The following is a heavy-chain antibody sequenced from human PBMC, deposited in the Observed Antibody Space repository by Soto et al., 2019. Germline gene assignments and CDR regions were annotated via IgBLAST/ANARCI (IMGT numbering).Heavy chain of an antibody. J-gene: IGHJ4*02. Sequence: EVQLLESGGGLVQPGGSLRLSCAASGFTFSSYAMSWVRQAPGKGLEWVSAISGSGGSTYYADSVKGRFTISRDNSKNKLYLQMNSLRAEDTAVYYCAKDRPYDYVWGSYHDYWGQGTLVTVSS. D-gene: IGHD3-16*01. CDR1: GFTFSSYA. CDR3: AKDRPYDYVWGSYHDY. V-gene: IGHV3-23*01. CDR2: ISGSGGST.